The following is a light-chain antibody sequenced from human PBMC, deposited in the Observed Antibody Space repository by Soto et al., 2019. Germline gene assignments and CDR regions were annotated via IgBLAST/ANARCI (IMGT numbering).Light chain of an antibody. Sequence: QSVLTQPPSVSAAPGQKVTISCSGSSSNIGGNSVSWYQQLPGTAPKLLIYDDNKRPSGIPDRLSGSKSGTSATLGITGFQTGDEADYYCGSWDSSLNGYVFGTGTKVTVL. V-gene: IGLV1-51*01. CDR3: GSWDSSLNGYV. CDR2: DDN. CDR1: SSNIGGNS. J-gene: IGLJ1*01.